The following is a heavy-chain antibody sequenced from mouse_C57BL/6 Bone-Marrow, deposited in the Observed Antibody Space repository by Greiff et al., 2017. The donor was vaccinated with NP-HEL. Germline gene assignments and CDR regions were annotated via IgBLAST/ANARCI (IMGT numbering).Heavy chain of an antibody. J-gene: IGHJ4*01. CDR1: GYTFTSYT. CDR3: ARTYGNWGAMDY. CDR2: INPSSGYT. V-gene: IGHV1-4*01. Sequence: QVQLQQSGAELARPGASVKMSCKASGYTFTSYTMHWVKQRPGQGLEWIGYINPSSGYTTYNQKFKDKATLTADKSSSTAYMQLSSLTSEDSAVYYCARTYGNWGAMDYWGQGTSVTVSS. D-gene: IGHD2-10*02.